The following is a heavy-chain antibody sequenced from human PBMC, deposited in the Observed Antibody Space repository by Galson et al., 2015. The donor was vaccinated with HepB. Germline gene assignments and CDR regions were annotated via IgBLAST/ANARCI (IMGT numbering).Heavy chain of an antibody. J-gene: IGHJ4*02. V-gene: IGHV2-70*11. CDR1: GFSLSTSGMC. CDR2: IDWDDDK. D-gene: IGHD6-13*01. Sequence: PALVKPTQTLTLTCTFSGFSLSTSGMCVSWIRQPPGKALEWLARIDWDDDKYYSTSLKTRLTISKDTSKNQVVLTMTNMDPVDTATYYCARISSSSWNFDYWGQGTLVTVSS. CDR3: ARISSSSWNFDY.